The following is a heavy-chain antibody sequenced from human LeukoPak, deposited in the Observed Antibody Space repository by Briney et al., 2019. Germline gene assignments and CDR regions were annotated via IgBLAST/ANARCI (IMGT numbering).Heavy chain of an antibody. D-gene: IGHD6-19*01. CDR3: ATIAMAGPFDY. CDR2: IRYDGNIQ. CDR1: GFPFGSYA. J-gene: IGHJ4*02. Sequence: GGSLRLSCAVAGFPFGSYAMHWVRQAPGKGLERVAFIRYDGNIQYYADSVKGRFTISRDNSKDTLYLQMSSLRAEDTAVYYCATIAMAGPFDYWGQGTLVTVSS. V-gene: IGHV3-30*02.